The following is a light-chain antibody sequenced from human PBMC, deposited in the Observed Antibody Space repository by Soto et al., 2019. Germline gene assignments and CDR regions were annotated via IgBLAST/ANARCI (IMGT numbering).Light chain of an antibody. CDR3: QQSYSSPPT. CDR2: AAS. J-gene: IGKJ1*01. CDR1: QSISNH. Sequence: DIQMTQSPSSLSASVEDRVIITCRASQSISNHLNWYQQKPGKAPKLLIFAASSLQSGVPSRFSGSRSGRDFTLTISSLQPQDFETYYCQQSYSSPPTFGQGTKVDIX. V-gene: IGKV1-39*01.